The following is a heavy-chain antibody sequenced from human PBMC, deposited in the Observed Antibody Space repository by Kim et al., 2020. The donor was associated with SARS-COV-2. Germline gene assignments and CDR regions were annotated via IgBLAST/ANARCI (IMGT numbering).Heavy chain of an antibody. J-gene: IGHJ4*02. CDR1: GFTFDDYA. CDR2: ISWNSGSI. D-gene: IGHD3-9*01. V-gene: IGHV3-9*01. CDR3: ASGADILTAPGY. Sequence: GGSLRLSCAASGFTFDDYAMHWVRQAPGKGLEWVSGISWNSGSIGYADSVKGRFTISRDNAKNSLYLQMNSLRAEDTALYYCASGADILTAPGYWGQGTL.